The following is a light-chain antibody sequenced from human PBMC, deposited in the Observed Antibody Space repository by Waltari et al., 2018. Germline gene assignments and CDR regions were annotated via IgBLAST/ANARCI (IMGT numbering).Light chain of an antibody. CDR3: HQRSARDT. Sequence: DIVLTQSPATLSLSPGESATLSCRASQNVATHLAWYQQKPGQAPRLLIYDASTRATGIPARFSGSGSGTDFSLTISTLEPEDFAIYCCHQRSARDTFGQGTRLEIK. CDR1: QNVATH. J-gene: IGKJ5*01. CDR2: DAS. V-gene: IGKV3-11*01.